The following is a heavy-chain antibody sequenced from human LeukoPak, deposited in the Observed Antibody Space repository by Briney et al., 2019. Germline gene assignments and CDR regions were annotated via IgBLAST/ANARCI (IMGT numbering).Heavy chain of an antibody. Sequence: QTGGSLRLSCAASGFTFSSYSMNWVRQAPGKGLEWVSYISSSSSTIYYADSVKGRFTISRDNAKNSLYLQMNSLRAEDTAVYYCAKARELLSYYYYGMDVWGQGTTVTVSS. CDR3: AKARELLSYYYYGMDV. V-gene: IGHV3-48*04. D-gene: IGHD3-10*01. CDR2: ISSSSSTI. CDR1: GFTFSSYS. J-gene: IGHJ6*02.